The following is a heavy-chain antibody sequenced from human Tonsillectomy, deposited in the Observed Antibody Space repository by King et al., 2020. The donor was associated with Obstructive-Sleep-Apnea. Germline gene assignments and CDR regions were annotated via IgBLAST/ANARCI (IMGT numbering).Heavy chain of an antibody. CDR2: ISGSGGST. CDR3: AKDWGDYSNFQG. V-gene: IGHV3-23*04. Sequence: VQLVESGGSLVQPGGSLRLSCAASGVTFSSSAMSWVRQAPGKGLEWGSGISGSGGSTYYADPMKGRFTISRDNSKNMLYLLMNSLRAEETAVDYCAKDWGDYSNFQGWGQGLLVTVSS. J-gene: IGHJ4*02. D-gene: IGHD4-11*01. CDR1: GVTFSSSA.